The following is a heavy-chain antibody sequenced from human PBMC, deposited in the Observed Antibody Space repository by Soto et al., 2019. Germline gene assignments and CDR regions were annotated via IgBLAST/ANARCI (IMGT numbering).Heavy chain of an antibody. CDR1: GGSISSSSFH. D-gene: IGHD6-13*01. Sequence: QLQLQESGPGLVKPSETLSLTCTVSGGSISSSSFHWGWIRQPPGKGLGWIGSIYYSGSTYYSPSLKSRVTIAVATSKNQVSLKLSSVTAADTAVYYCARRERAAGTDWWFGPWGQGTLVTVSS. V-gene: IGHV4-39*01. J-gene: IGHJ5*02. CDR3: ARRERAAGTDWWFGP. CDR2: IYYSGST.